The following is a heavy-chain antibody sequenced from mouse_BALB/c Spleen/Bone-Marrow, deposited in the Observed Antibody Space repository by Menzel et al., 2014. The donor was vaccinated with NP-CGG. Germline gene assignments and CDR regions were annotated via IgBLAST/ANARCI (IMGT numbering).Heavy chain of an antibody. J-gene: IGHJ3*01. CDR2: IWGDGST. Sequence: VQVVESGPGLVAPSQSLSITCTVSGFSLISDGVSWVRQPPGKGLEWLGVIWGDGSTNYHSALISRLSISKDNSKSQVFLKLNSLQTNDTATYYCANYDGFVFAYWGQGTLVTVSA. CDR3: ANYDGFVFAY. CDR1: GFSLISDG. V-gene: IGHV2-3*01. D-gene: IGHD2-3*01.